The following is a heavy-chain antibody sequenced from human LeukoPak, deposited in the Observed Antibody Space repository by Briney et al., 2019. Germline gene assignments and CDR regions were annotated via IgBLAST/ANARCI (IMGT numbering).Heavy chain of an antibody. Sequence: GGSLRLSCVASGFTFSSFGMHWVRQAPGKGLEWVAVISHDGSNKYNADSVKGRFTISRDNSRNTLYLQMNSLRAEDTAVYYCARDLRVVVPAASDPWGQGTLVTVSS. J-gene: IGHJ5*02. V-gene: IGHV3-30*03. CDR3: ARDLRVVVPAASDP. CDR2: ISHDGSNK. D-gene: IGHD2-2*01. CDR1: GFTFSSFG.